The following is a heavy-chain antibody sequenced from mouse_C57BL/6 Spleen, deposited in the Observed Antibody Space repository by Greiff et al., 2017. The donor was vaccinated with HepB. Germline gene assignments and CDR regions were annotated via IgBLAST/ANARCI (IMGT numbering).Heavy chain of an antibody. D-gene: IGHD1-1*01. CDR1: GFTFSSYT. J-gene: IGHJ3*01. CDR2: ISGGGGNT. CDR3: ARQDGSSTWFAY. Sequence: EVQRVESGGGLVKPGGSLKLSCAASGFTFSSYTMSWVRQTPEKRLEWVATISGGGGNTYYPDSVKGRFTISRDNAKNTLYLQMSSLRSEDTALYDCARQDGSSTWFAYWGQGTLVTVSA. V-gene: IGHV5-9*01.